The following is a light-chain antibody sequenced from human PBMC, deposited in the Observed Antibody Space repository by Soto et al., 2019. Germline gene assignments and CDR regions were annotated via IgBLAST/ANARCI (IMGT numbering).Light chain of an antibody. J-gene: IGLJ1*01. V-gene: IGLV2-14*01. CDR2: DVS. CDR1: SRDVGGYNY. Sequence: QSALTQPASVSGSPGQSITISCTGTSRDVGGYNYVSWYQQHPGTAPKLMIYDVSNRPSGVSNRFSGSKSGNTASLTISGLQAEYEADYYCSSYTSSSTLYVFGTGTQLTVL. CDR3: SSYTSSSTLYV.